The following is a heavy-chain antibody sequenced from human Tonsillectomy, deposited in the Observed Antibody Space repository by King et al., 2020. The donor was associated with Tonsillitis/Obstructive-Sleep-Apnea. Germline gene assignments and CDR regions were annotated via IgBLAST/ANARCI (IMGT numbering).Heavy chain of an antibody. CDR2: IYPGDSDT. J-gene: IGHJ4*02. CDR1: GYKFTSYW. D-gene: IGHD3-10*01. CDR3: AIRIITPGATMFRGGRFDY. V-gene: IGHV5-51*01. Sequence: VQLVESGAEVKKPGESLKISCQGSGYKFTSYWIAWVRQMPGKGLELMGIIYPGDSDTRYSPSFQGTVTISADKSITTAYLQWRSLEASDTAIYYCAIRIITPGATMFRGGRFDYWGQGALVTVSS.